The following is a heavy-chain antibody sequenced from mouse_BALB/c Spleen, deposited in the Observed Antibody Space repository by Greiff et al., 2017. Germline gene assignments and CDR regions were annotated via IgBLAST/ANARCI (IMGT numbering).Heavy chain of an antibody. CDR2: IDPANGNT. D-gene: IGHD4-1*01. V-gene: IGHV14-3*02. CDR3: ASNFYFDD. J-gene: IGHJ2*01. Sequence: EVQLQQSGAELVKPGASVKLSCTASGFNIKDTYMHWVKQRPEQGLEWIGRIDPANGNTKYDPKFQGKATITADTSSNTAYLQLSSLTSEDTAVYYCASNFYFDDWGQGTTLTVSS. CDR1: GFNIKDTY.